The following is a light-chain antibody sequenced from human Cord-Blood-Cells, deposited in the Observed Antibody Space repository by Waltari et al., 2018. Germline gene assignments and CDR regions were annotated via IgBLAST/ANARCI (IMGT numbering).Light chain of an antibody. CDR2: DAS. CDR3: QQYDNLLT. CDR1: QDISNY. Sequence: DIQTTQSPSSLSASVGHRVTITCQASQDISNYLNRYQQKPGKAPKLLIYDASNLETGVPSRFSGSGSGTDFTFTISSLQPEDIATYYCQQYDNLLTFGGGTKVEIK. V-gene: IGKV1-33*01. J-gene: IGKJ4*01.